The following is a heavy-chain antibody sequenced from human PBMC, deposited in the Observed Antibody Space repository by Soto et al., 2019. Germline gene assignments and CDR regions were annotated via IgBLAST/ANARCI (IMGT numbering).Heavy chain of an antibody. D-gene: IGHD2-15*01. CDR3: ARGDSYIWFGP. Sequence: ASVKVSCKASGYTFTGYYMHWVRQAPGQGLEWMGWINPNSGGTNYAQNLQGRVTMTADTSTSTAYMELRSLTSDDTAVYYCARGDSYIWFGPWGQGTLVTVSS. J-gene: IGHJ5*02. V-gene: IGHV1-2*02. CDR2: INPNSGGT. CDR1: GYTFTGYY.